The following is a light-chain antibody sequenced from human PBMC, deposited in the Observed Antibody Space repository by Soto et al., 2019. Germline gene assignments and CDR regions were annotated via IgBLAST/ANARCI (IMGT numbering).Light chain of an antibody. CDR1: SSDIGTNY. Sequence: SALTQPPSASGTPGQRITISCSGSSSDIGTNYVYWYQQLPGTAPKLLIYRNNQRPSGVPDRFSGSKSGTSASLAISGLRSEDEADYHCAAWDDSLSGFYVFGTGTKVTVL. CDR2: RNN. CDR3: AAWDDSLSGFYV. V-gene: IGLV1-47*01. J-gene: IGLJ1*01.